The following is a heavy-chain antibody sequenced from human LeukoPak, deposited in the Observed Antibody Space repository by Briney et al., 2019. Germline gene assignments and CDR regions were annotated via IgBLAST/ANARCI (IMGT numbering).Heavy chain of an antibody. CDR3: ARLRSSSDDY. CDR1: GYSISSGSY. V-gene: IGHV4-38-2*02. CDR2: IHHSGST. J-gene: IGHJ4*02. D-gene: IGHD6-6*01. Sequence: PSETLSLTCTVSGYSISSGSYWGWIRQPPGKGLEWIGSIHHSGSTYYNPSLKSRVTISVDKSKNQFSLKLSSVTAADTAVYYCARLRSSSDDYWGQGTLVTVSS.